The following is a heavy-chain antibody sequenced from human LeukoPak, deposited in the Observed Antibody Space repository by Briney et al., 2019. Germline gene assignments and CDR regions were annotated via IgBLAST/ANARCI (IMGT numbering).Heavy chain of an antibody. CDR1: GYTFTNYG. J-gene: IGHJ4*02. CDR3: ARGFARGIAALLFDY. CDR2: ISAYNGNT. Sequence: ASVKVSCKASGYTFTNYGISSVRQAPGQGLEWMGWISAYNGNTNYAQKLQGRVTMTTDTSTSTAYMELRSLRSDDTAVYYCARGFARGIAALLFDYWGQGTLVTVSS. D-gene: IGHD6-13*01. V-gene: IGHV1-18*01.